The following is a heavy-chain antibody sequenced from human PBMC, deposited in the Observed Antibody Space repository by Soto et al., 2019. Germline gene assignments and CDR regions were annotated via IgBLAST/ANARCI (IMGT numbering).Heavy chain of an antibody. V-gene: IGHV5-10-1*01. CDR2: IDPSDSYT. D-gene: IGHD3-10*01. Sequence: GESLKISCKGSGYSFTSFWISWVRQMPGKGLEWMGRIDPSDSYTNYSPSFQGHVTISADKSISTAYLQWSSLKASDTAMYYCARHSSPVRGVTDAFDIWGQGTMVTVSS. CDR3: ARHSSPVRGVTDAFDI. CDR1: GYSFTSFW. J-gene: IGHJ3*02.